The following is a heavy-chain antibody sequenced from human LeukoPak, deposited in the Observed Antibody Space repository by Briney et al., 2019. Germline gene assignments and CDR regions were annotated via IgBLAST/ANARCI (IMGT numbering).Heavy chain of an antibody. CDR1: GGSFSGYY. V-gene: IGHV4-34*01. Sequence: SETLSLTCAVYGGSFSGYYWSWIRQPPGTGLEWVGEINHSGSTSHNPSLKSRVTISVDTSKNQFSLKMSSVTAADTAVYYCARENDRYGRIDYWGQGTQVTVSS. CDR3: ARENDRYGRIDY. CDR2: INHSGST. D-gene: IGHD5-18*01. J-gene: IGHJ4*02.